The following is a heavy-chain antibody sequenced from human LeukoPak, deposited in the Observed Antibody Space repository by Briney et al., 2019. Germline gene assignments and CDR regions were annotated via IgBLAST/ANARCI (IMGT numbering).Heavy chain of an antibody. CDR2: ISRTSSPI. J-gene: IGHJ3*02. CDR3: ARDGPMFDAFDM. D-gene: IGHD3-10*02. V-gene: IGHV3-48*01. CDR1: GVAFISHA. Sequence: GGSLRLSCAPSGVAFISHAMTWARQPPGRGLEGLSYISRTSSPIYYLDSVKGRFTISRDNAKNSLYLQMNSLRVEDTAVYYCARDGPMFDAFDMWGQGTMVTVSS.